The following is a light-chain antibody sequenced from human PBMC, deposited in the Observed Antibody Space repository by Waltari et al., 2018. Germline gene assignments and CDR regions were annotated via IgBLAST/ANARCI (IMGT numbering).Light chain of an antibody. CDR2: GAS. V-gene: IGKV3-15*01. J-gene: IGKJ1*01. CDR1: QSVSSN. Sequence: EIVMTQSPATLSVSPGERATLSCRASQSVSSNLAWYQQKPGQAPSLLIYGASTRATGIPARSSCSGSGTGFTLTISSLQSEDFAVYYCQQYNNWPPWTFGQGTRVEIK. CDR3: QQYNNWPPWT.